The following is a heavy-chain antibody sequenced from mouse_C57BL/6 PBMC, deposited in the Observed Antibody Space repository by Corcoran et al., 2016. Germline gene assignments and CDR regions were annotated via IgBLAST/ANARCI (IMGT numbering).Heavy chain of an antibody. Sequence: QIQLVQSGPELKKHGETVKISCKASGYTFTTYGMSWVKQAPGKGLKWMGWINTYSGVPTYADDFKGRFAFSLETSASTAYLQINNLKNEDTATYFCARFDYGGIWYFDVWGTVTTVTVSS. CDR2: INTYSGVP. D-gene: IGHD2-4*01. V-gene: IGHV9-3*01. CDR1: GYTFTTYG. J-gene: IGHJ1*03. CDR3: ARFDYGGIWYFDV.